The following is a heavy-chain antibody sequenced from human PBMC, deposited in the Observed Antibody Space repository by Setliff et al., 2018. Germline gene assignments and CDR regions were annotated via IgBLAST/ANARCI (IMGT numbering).Heavy chain of an antibody. CDR2: TFYSGST. V-gene: IGHV4-39*01. CDR1: GGSISISGYY. D-gene: IGHD6-13*01. Sequence: PSETLSLTCRVSGGSISISGYYWGWIRQPPGKGLEWIGSTFYSGSTYYNPSLKSRVSISVDTSKNQFSLRLSSVTAADTAVYYCARHSNSWPVDYWGQGTLVTVSS. J-gene: IGHJ4*02. CDR3: ARHSNSWPVDY.